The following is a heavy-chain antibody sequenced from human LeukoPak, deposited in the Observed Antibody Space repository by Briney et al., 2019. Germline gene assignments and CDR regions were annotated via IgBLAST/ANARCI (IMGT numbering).Heavy chain of an antibody. CDR1: GFTVSSNY. CDR2: ISGSGGST. Sequence: GGSLRLSCAASGFTVSSNYMSWVRQAPGKGLEWVSVISGSGGSTYYADSVKGRFTISRDNSKNTLYLQMNSLRAEDTSICFCAKALEQETVIALDSWGQGTLVTVSS. V-gene: IGHV3-23*01. CDR3: AKALEQETVIALDS. J-gene: IGHJ4*02. D-gene: IGHD6-13*01.